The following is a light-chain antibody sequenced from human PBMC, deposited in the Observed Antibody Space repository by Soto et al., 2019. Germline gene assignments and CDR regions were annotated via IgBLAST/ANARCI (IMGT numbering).Light chain of an antibody. CDR3: QQSHNWYT. CDR2: GAS. V-gene: IGKV3-15*01. J-gene: IGKJ2*01. CDR1: QSVDRH. Sequence: EIVLTQSPATLPVSPGGRATLSGRASQSVDRHLHWYQQKPGQAPRLRIYGASTRATGIPARLSGSGSGTEFTLTINSLQSEDLAVYYCQQSHNWYTFGQGTKVDI.